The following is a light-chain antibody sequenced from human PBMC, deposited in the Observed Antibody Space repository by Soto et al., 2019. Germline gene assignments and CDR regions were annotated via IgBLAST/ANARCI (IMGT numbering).Light chain of an antibody. Sequence: DIQMTQSPSSLSASVGDRVTITCRAGQDINIYLSWYQQKPGKVPKLLISAASTLQSGVPSRFSGSGSGTDFTLTISSLQPDDVATYYCQKYAGAPLTFGGGTKVELQ. CDR2: AAS. V-gene: IGKV1-27*01. J-gene: IGKJ4*01. CDR1: QDINIY. CDR3: QKYAGAPLT.